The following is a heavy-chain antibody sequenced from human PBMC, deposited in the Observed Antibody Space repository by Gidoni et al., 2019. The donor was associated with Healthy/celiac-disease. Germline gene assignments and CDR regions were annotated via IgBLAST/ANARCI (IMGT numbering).Heavy chain of an antibody. Sequence: EVQLVESGGGLVQPGGSLRLSCAASGFTFSSYSMNWVRQAPGQGLEWVSYISSSSSTIYYADSVKGRFTISRDNAKNSLYLQMNSLRDEDTAVYYCARDLGSSWYYFDDGMDVWGQGTTVTVSS. CDR1: GFTFSSYS. V-gene: IGHV3-48*02. CDR3: ARDLGSSWYYFDDGMDV. J-gene: IGHJ6*02. CDR2: ISSSSSTI. D-gene: IGHD6-13*01.